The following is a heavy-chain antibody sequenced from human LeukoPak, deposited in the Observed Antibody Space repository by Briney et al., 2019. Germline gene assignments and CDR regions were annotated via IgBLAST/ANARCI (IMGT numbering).Heavy chain of an antibody. J-gene: IGHJ4*02. CDR1: GYTFTNYG. Sequence: GASVKVSCKASGYTFTNYGITWVRQAPGQGLEGMGWISAHDGTRNYALKHEDRVTMTTDTSTSTAYMELRGLRSDDTAVYYCARRSTLYSSGRFYFDYWGQGTLVTVSS. V-gene: IGHV1-18*01. CDR2: ISAHDGTR. CDR3: ARRSTLYSSGRFYFDY. D-gene: IGHD6-19*01.